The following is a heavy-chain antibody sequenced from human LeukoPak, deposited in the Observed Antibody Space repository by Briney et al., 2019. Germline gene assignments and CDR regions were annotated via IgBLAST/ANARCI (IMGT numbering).Heavy chain of an antibody. D-gene: IGHD5-12*01. CDR1: GDSVSSNSVA. V-gene: IGHV6-1*01. CDR3: ARGATAHFDY. CDR2: TYYRSKWYY. J-gene: IGHJ4*02. Sequence: SQTLSLTCAISGDSVSSNSVAWNWVRQTPSRGLEWLGRTYYRSKWYYDYAVSVKSRMTINPDESKNQFSLPLNSMTPEDTPVYYCARGATAHFDYWGQGTLVTVSS.